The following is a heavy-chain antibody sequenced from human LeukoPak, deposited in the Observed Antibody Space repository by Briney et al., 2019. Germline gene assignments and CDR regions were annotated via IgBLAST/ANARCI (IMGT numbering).Heavy chain of an antibody. J-gene: IGHJ5*02. CDR2: IYSGGST. Sequence: GGSLRLSCAASGFTVSSNYMSWVRQAPGKGLEWVSVIYSGGSTYYADSVKGRFTISRDNSKNTLYLQMNSLRAEDTAVYYRAGYSSSRGWFDPWGQGTLVTVSS. CDR3: AGYSSSRGWFDP. CDR1: GFTVSSNY. V-gene: IGHV3-53*01. D-gene: IGHD6-13*01.